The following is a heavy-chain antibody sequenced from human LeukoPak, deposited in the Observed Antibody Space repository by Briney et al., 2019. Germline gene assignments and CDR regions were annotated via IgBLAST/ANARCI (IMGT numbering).Heavy chain of an antibody. V-gene: IGHV1-18*04. CDR1: GYTFTSYG. D-gene: IGHD3-16*01. J-gene: IGHJ4*02. CDR2: ISTYNGNT. Sequence: VASVKVSCKASGYTFTSYGITWVRQAPGQGLEWMGWISTYNGNTNYAQNLQGRVTMTTDTSTSTAYMELRSLRSDDTAVYYCARGGRLGELFSPDYWGQGTQVTVSS. CDR3: ARGGRLGELFSPDY.